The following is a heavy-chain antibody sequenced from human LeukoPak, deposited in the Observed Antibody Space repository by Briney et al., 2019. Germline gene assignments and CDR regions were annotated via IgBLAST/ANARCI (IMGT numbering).Heavy chain of an antibody. V-gene: IGHV4-39*01. CDR3: VRLAGHFLKDNYYYMDV. J-gene: IGHJ6*03. D-gene: IGHD3-3*01. Sequence: PSETLSLTCSVSGGSISSNNYYWGWIRQPPGKGLEWIGSIDYTVNTYYNPSLKSRVTISVDTSNNHFSLRLSSVTAADTAVFYCVRLAGHFLKDNYYYMDVWGKGTTVTVSS. CDR2: IDYTVNT. CDR1: GGSISSNNYY.